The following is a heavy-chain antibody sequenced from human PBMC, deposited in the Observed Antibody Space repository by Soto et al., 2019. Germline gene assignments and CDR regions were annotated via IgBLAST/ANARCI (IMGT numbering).Heavy chain of an antibody. D-gene: IGHD1-1*01. CDR1: GGSISSGGYS. CDR3: ASVQDY. V-gene: IGHV4-30-2*01. CDR2: IYHSGSI. J-gene: IGHJ4*02. Sequence: NLSLTCAVSGGSISSGGYSWSWIWQPPGKGLEGIGYIYHSGSIYYNPSLKSRVTISVDRSKNQFSLKLSSVTAADMAWYYCASVQDYWGQGTLDIVSS.